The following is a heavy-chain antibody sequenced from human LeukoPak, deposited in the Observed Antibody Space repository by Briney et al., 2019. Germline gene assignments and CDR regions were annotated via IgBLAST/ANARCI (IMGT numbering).Heavy chain of an antibody. CDR1: GFTFSSYA. CDR2: ISGSGGST. D-gene: IGHD5-18*01. V-gene: IGHV3-23*01. J-gene: IGHJ4*02. CDR3: ARKLYSYGYSAFDY. Sequence: GGSLRLSCAASGFTFSSYAMSWVRQAPGKGLEWVSAISGSGGSTYYADSVKGRFTISRDNSKNTLYLQMNSLRAEDTAVYYCARKLYSYGYSAFDYWGQGTLVTVSS.